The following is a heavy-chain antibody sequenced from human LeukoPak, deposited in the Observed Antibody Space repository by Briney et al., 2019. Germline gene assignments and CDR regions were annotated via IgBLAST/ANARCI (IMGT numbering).Heavy chain of an antibody. D-gene: IGHD2-15*01. J-gene: IGHJ6*03. CDR3: ARSKVVPYYMDV. V-gene: IGHV3-48*03. Sequence: GGSLRLSCAASGFTFSSYEMNWVRQAPGKGLEWVSYISSSGSTIYYADSVKGRFTISRDNAKNSPYLQMNSLRAEDTAVYYCARSKVVPYYMDVWGKGTTVTVSS. CDR1: GFTFSSYE. CDR2: ISSSGSTI.